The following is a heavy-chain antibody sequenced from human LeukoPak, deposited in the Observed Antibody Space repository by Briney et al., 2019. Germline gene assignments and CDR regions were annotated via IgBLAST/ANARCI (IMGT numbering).Heavy chain of an antibody. CDR3: ARDFPGVWVSYRYPLDC. D-gene: IGHD3-16*02. J-gene: IGHJ4*02. CDR1: GYTFTSYG. CDR2: ISAYNGNT. V-gene: IGHV1-18*01. Sequence: ASVKVSCKASGYTFTSYGISWVRQAPGQGLECMGWISAYNGNTNYAQKLQGRVTMTTDASTRTAYMELRSLRSDDTAVYYCARDFPGVWVSYRYPLDCWGQGTLVTVSS.